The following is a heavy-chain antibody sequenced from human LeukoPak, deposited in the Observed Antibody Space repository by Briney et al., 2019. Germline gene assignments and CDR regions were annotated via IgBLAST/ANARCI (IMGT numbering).Heavy chain of an antibody. CDR1: GGTFSSYA. Sequence: SVKVSCKASGGTFSSYAISWVRQAPGQGLEWMGRINVILDTANYAQKFQGRVTIIADISTSTSYMELSSLRSEDTAVYYCARDQGIGDASDIWGQGTMVTVSS. CDR2: INVILDTA. CDR3: ARDQGIGDASDI. V-gene: IGHV1-69*04. J-gene: IGHJ3*02.